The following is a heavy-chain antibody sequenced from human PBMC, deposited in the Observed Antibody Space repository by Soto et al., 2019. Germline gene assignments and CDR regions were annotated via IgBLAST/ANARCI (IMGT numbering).Heavy chain of an antibody. CDR3: ETYGEGPARAFDI. J-gene: IGHJ3*02. CDR1: GFTFSSYA. V-gene: IGHV3-30-3*01. D-gene: IGHD3-10*01. Sequence: QVQLVESGGGVVQPGRSLRLSCAASGFTFSSYAMHWVRQAPGKGLEWVAVISYDGSNKYYADSVKGRFTISRDNSKNALYLQMNSLRAEDTAVYYCETYGEGPARAFDIWGQGTMVTVSS. CDR2: ISYDGSNK.